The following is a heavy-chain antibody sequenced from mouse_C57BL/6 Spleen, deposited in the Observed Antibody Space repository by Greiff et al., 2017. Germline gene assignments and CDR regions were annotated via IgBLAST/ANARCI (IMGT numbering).Heavy chain of an antibody. CDR2: INPYNGDT. CDR3: AKCKDYDGPAWFAY. CDR1: GYSFTGYF. J-gene: IGHJ3*01. V-gene: IGHV1-20*01. D-gene: IGHD2-4*01. Sequence: EVQLQQSGPELVKPGDSVKISCKASGYSFTGYFMNWVMQSHGKSLEWIGRINPYNGDTFYNQKFKGKATLTVDKSSSTAHMELRSLTSEDSAVYYCAKCKDYDGPAWFAYWGQGTLVTVSA.